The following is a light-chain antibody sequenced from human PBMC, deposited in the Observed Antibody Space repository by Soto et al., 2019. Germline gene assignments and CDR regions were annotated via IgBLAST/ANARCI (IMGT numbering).Light chain of an antibody. CDR2: AAS. Sequence: DIQMTQSPSSLSASVGDRVTITCRASQGISTDLGWYQQKPGKAPKRLIYAASSLQSGVPSRFSGSGSGTGFTLTIGSLQPEDFATYCCLQHNSYPPIFTFGPGTKVDIK. J-gene: IGKJ3*01. V-gene: IGKV1-17*01. CDR3: LQHNSYPPIFT. CDR1: QGISTD.